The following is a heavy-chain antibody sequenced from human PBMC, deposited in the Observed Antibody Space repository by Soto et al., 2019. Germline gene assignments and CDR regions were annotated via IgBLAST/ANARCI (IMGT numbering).Heavy chain of an antibody. D-gene: IGHD4-17*01. CDR1: GDSVSSNRGA. J-gene: IGHJ6*02. Sequence: SQTLSLTCDISGDSVSSNRGAWTWIRQSPSRGLEWLGRTYYRSKWYNEYGLSVKSRITINADTCKNQFSLQLNSVTPEDAAVYYCARWDHDYGYLDVWGLRTTVTVSS. CDR2: TYYRSKWYN. V-gene: IGHV6-1*01. CDR3: ARWDHDYGYLDV.